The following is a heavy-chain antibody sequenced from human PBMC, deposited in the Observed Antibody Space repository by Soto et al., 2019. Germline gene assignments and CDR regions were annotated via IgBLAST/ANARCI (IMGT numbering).Heavy chain of an antibody. J-gene: IGHJ4*02. CDR3: ARVRRSSGYYFGY. CDR1: GYTFTSYN. D-gene: IGHD3-22*01. Sequence: ASVKVSCKASGYTFTSYNMHWVRQAPGQGLEWMGIINPSGGSTSYAQKFKGRVTMTRDTSTSTVYMELSSLRSEDTAVYCCARVRRSSGYYFGYWGQGTPVTVSS. V-gene: IGHV1-46*01. CDR2: INPSGGST.